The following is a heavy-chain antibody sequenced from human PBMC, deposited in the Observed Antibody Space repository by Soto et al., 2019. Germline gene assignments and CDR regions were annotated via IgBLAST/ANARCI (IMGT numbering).Heavy chain of an antibody. CDR1: GGTFSSYR. V-gene: IGHV1-69*13. Sequence: SVKVSCKASGGTFSSYRFNWVRQARGQGLEWLGGIVPIYRTADYAQKFQGRVTITADESTRTVYMELSSLKSQDTALYYCASDSGAKLSSSWGQGTLVTVSS. J-gene: IGHJ4*02. CDR2: IVPIYRTA. CDR3: ASDSGAKLSSS. D-gene: IGHD6-13*01.